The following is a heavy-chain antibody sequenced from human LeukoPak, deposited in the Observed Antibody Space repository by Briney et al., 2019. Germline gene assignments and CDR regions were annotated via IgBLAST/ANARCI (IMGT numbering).Heavy chain of an antibody. CDR2: IYHSGST. Sequence: SETLSLTCAVSGYSISSGYYWGWIRQPPGKGLEWIGSIYHSGSTYYHPSLKSRVTISVDTSKNQFSLKLSSVTAADTAVYYCARGGIPNFDPWGQGTLVTVSS. CDR1: GYSISSGYY. D-gene: IGHD2-2*02. CDR3: ARGGIPNFDP. V-gene: IGHV4-38-2*01. J-gene: IGHJ5*02.